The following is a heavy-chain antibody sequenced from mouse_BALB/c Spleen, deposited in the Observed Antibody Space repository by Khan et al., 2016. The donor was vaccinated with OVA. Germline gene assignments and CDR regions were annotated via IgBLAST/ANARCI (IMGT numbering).Heavy chain of an antibody. V-gene: IGHV3-2*02. CDR2: ISYSGST. Sequence: EVQLQESGPGLVKPSQSLSLTCTVTGYSITSGYAWNWIRQFPGNKLEWMGYISYSGSTSYNPSLRSRISITRETSKNQFFLQLNSETTEDTATYYCARKNYYGDAMDYWGQGTSVTVSS. D-gene: IGHD1-2*01. CDR3: ARKNYYGDAMDY. CDR1: GYSITSGYA. J-gene: IGHJ4*01.